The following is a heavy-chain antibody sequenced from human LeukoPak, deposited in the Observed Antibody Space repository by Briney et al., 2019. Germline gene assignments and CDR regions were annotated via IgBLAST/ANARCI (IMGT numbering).Heavy chain of an antibody. J-gene: IGHJ6*03. CDR1: GGSISSYY. V-gene: IGHV4-59*01. Sequence: MASETLSLTCTVSGGSISSYYWGWIRQPPGKGLEWIGYIYYRGGTNYNPSLKSRVTISVDTSKNQFSLKLSSVTAADTAVYYCARGLYDRSGYYGGVYYYYYMDVWGKGTTVTVSS. CDR2: IYYRGGT. CDR3: ARGLYDRSGYYGGVYYYYYMDV. D-gene: IGHD3-22*01.